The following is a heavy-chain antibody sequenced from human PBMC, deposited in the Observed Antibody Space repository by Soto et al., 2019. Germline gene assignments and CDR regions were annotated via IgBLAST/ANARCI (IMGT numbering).Heavy chain of an antibody. V-gene: IGHV1-69*04. D-gene: IGHD5-12*01. CDR3: ARDSGYSGYESYYYYGMDV. J-gene: IGHJ6*02. CDR1: GGTFSSYT. Sequence: GASVKVSCKASGGTFSSYTISWVRQAPGQGLEWMGRIIPILGIANYAQKFQGRVTITADKSTSTAYMELNSLRDEDTAVYYCARDSGYSGYESYYYYGMDVWGQGTTVTVSS. CDR2: IIPILGIA.